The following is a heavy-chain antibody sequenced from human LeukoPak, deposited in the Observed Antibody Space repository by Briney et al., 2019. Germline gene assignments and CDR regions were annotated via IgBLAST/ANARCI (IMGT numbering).Heavy chain of an antibody. CDR1: GFTFRDYW. D-gene: IGHD1-1*01. Sequence: PGGSLRLSCAASGFTFRDYWMSWVRQAPGKGLEWVANINQDGSETYYVDSMEGRFTISRDNAKNSLYLQMNSLRAEDTAVYYCARAVSTGTTDYWGQGTLVTVCS. V-gene: IGHV3-7*01. CDR2: INQDGSET. J-gene: IGHJ4*02. CDR3: ARAVSTGTTDY.